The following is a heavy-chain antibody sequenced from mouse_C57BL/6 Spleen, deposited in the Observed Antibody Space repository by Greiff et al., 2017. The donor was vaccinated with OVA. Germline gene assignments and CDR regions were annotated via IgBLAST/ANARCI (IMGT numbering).Heavy chain of an antibody. J-gene: IGHJ3*01. CDR3: AREGEDGYPWFAY. CDR1: GFSLTSYA. V-gene: IGHV2-9-1*01. D-gene: IGHD2-3*01. CDR2: IWTGGGT. Sequence: VKVVESGPGLVAPSQSLSITCTVSGFSLTSYAISWVRQPPGKGLEWLGVIWTGGGTNYNSALKSRLSISKYNSKSQVFLKMNRLQTDDTARYYCAREGEDGYPWFAYWGQGTLVTVSA.